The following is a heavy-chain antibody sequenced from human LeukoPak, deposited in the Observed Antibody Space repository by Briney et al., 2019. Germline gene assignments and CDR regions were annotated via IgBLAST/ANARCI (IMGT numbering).Heavy chain of an antibody. CDR2: MNPNSGNT. V-gene: IGHV1-8*01. J-gene: IGHJ4*02. D-gene: IGHD2-2*03. CDR3: ARGSALGIVVVPAAHG. CDR1: GYTFTSYD. Sequence: ASVTVSCKASGYTFTSYDINWVRQAPGQGLEWMGWMNPNSGNTGYAQKFQGRVTMTRNTPISTAYMELSSLRSEDTAVYYCARGSALGIVVVPAAHGWGQGTLVTVSS.